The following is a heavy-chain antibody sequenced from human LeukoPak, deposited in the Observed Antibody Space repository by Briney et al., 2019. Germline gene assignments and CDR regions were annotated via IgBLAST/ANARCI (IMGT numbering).Heavy chain of an antibody. D-gene: IGHD1-26*01. CDR3: ASGGTLPGTRYHDAIDI. CDR2: IIPIFGTA. J-gene: IGHJ3*02. Sequence: SVKVSCKASGGTFSSYAISWVRQAPGQGLEWMGGIIPIFGTANYAQKFQGRVTITTDESTSTAYMELSSLRSEDTAVYYCASGGTLPGTRYHDAIDIWGQGTMVTVSS. CDR1: GGTFSSYA. V-gene: IGHV1-69*05.